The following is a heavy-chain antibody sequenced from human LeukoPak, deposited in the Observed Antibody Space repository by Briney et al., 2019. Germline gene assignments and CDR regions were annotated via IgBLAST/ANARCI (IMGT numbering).Heavy chain of an antibody. CDR3: ARHIGIAASLLDY. D-gene: IGHD6-13*01. CDR2: INHSGST. Sequence: PSETLSLTCAVYGGSFSGYYWSWIRQPPGKGLEWIGEINHSGSTNYNPSLKSRVTISVDTSKNQFSLKLSSVTAADTAVYYCARHIGIAASLLDYWGQGTLVTVSS. V-gene: IGHV4-34*01. J-gene: IGHJ4*02. CDR1: GGSFSGYY.